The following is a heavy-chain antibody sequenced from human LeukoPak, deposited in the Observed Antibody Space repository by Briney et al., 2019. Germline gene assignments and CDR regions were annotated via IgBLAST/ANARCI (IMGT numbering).Heavy chain of an antibody. J-gene: IGHJ4*02. CDR2: INHSGST. V-gene: IGHV4-34*01. CDR1: GGSFSGYY. D-gene: IGHD2-15*01. CDR3: ARAVKDIVVVVAATRTEYYFDY. Sequence: SETLSLTCAVYGGSFSGYYWSWIRQPPGKGLEWIGEINHSGSTNYNPSLKSRVTISVDTSKNQFSLKLSSVTTADTAVYYCARAVKDIVVVVAATRTEYYFDYWGQGTLVTVSS.